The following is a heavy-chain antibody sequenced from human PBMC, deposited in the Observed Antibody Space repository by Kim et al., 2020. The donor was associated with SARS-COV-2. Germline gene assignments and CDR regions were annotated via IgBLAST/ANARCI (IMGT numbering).Heavy chain of an antibody. J-gene: IGHJ3*01. CDR1: GYTFTSYA. CDR3: AREGYCRSTTCFDV. Sequence: ASVKVSCKASGYTFTSYAMNWVRQAPGQGLEWMGWSNTNTGNPTYAQGFPGRFVISLDTSVSTAYLQISSLKAEDTAGHYCAREGYCRSTTCFDVWGEGT. D-gene: IGHD2-2*01. V-gene: IGHV7-4-1*02. CDR2: SNTNTGNP.